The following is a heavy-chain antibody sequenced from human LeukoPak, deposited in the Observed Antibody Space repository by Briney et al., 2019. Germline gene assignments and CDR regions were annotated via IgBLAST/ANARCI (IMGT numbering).Heavy chain of an antibody. V-gene: IGHV1-18*01. D-gene: IGHD6-13*01. CDR1: GGTFSSYA. Sequence: ASVKVSCKASGGTFSSYAISWVRQAPGQGLEWMGWISAYNGNTNYAQKLQGRVTMTTDTSTSTAYMELRSLRSDDTAVYYCARDGEDSSSWHYYYYGMDVWGQGTTVTVSS. CDR2: ISAYNGNT. CDR3: ARDGEDSSSWHYYYYGMDV. J-gene: IGHJ6*02.